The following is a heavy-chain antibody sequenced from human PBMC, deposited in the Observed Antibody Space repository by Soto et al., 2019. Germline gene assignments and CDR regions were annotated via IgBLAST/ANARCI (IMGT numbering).Heavy chain of an antibody. V-gene: IGHV4-59*01. D-gene: IGHD3-10*01. CDR3: ARNDYYGSGSYYPGALVY. CDR1: GGSISSYY. CDR2: IYYSGST. J-gene: IGHJ4*02. Sequence: PSATLSLTCTVSGGSISSYYWSWIRQPPGKGLEWIGYIYYSGSTNYNPSLKSRVTISVDTSKNQFSLKLSSVTAADTAVYYCARNDYYGSGSYYPGALVYWGQGTLVTVSS.